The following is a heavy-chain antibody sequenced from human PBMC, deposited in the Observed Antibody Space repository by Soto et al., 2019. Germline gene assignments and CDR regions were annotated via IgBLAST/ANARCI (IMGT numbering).Heavy chain of an antibody. CDR1: GDSISSYY. Sequence: SETLSLTCTVSGDSISSYYWSWIRQPPGKGLEWIGYIYYRGSTKYNPSLKSRVTISVDTSRNQFSLKLSSVTAADTAVYYCASSDSSGWYLYFQHWGQGTLVTVSS. CDR2: IYYRGST. V-gene: IGHV4-59*01. CDR3: ASSDSSGWYLYFQH. J-gene: IGHJ1*01. D-gene: IGHD6-19*01.